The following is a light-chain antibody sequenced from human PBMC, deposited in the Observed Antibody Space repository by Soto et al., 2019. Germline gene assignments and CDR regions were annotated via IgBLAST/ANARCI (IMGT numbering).Light chain of an antibody. Sequence: QAVVTQPPSVSGAPGQRVTISCTGSSSNIGAGYDVHWYQQVPGTAPKLLIYGNNNRPSGVPDRFSGSKSGTSASLAITGLQAEDEAEYFCQSYDSSLSGPWVFGGGTKLTVL. CDR2: GNN. V-gene: IGLV1-40*01. CDR3: QSYDSSLSGPWV. J-gene: IGLJ3*02. CDR1: SSNIGAGYD.